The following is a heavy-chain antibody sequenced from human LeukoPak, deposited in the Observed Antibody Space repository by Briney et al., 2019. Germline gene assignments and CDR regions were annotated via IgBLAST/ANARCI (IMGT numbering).Heavy chain of an antibody. Sequence: SETLSLTCTVSGYSIANGYQWAWIRQSPGKRLEWIGSIYQSGSTYDNLSLKSRLTMSVDTSKNLFSLKMRAVTAADTAIYYCARSEINDYMRFWGQGILVTVSS. V-gene: IGHV4-38-2*02. D-gene: IGHD4-11*01. J-gene: IGHJ4*02. CDR2: IYQSGST. CDR3: ARSEINDYMRF. CDR1: GYSIANGYQ.